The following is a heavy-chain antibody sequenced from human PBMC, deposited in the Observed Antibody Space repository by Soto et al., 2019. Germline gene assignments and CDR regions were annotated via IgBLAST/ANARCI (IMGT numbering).Heavy chain of an antibody. Sequence: ASVKVSCKASGYTFTSYGISWVRQAPGQGLEWMGWISAYNGNTNYAQKPQGRVTMTTDTSTSTAYMELRSLRSDDTAVYYCASVRRITIFGVVPYYYYYMDVWGKGTTVTVSS. CDR1: GYTFTSYG. J-gene: IGHJ6*03. CDR2: ISAYNGNT. V-gene: IGHV1-18*01. CDR3: ASVRRITIFGVVPYYYYYMDV. D-gene: IGHD3-3*01.